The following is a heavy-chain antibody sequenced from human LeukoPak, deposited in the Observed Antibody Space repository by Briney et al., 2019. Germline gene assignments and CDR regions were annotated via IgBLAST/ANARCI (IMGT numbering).Heavy chain of an antibody. Sequence: ASVTVSCKASGYTFTDFHMHWVRQAPGQGLEWMGWINPHTGGTKYAQKFQGRVTLTRDTSISTAYMELTRLTFDDTAIYYCAKVEYGGSGGGWFDPWGQGTLVTVSS. J-gene: IGHJ5*02. V-gene: IGHV1-2*02. CDR1: GYTFTDFH. CDR3: AKVEYGGSGGGWFDP. D-gene: IGHD5-12*01. CDR2: INPHTGGT.